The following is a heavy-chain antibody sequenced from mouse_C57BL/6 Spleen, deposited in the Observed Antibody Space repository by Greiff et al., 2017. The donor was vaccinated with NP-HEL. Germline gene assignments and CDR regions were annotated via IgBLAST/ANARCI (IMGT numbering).Heavy chain of an antibody. CDR1: GYTFTEYT. CDR3: ARHEVLIYRGAMDY. J-gene: IGHJ4*01. CDR2: FYPGSGSI. D-gene: IGHD2-1*01. V-gene: IGHV1-62-2*01. Sequence: VKLMESGAELVKPGASVKLSCKASGYTFTEYTIHWVKQRSGKGLEWIGWFYPGSGSIKYNEKFKEQATLTADKSSSTVYMELSRLTSEDSAVYFCARHEVLIYRGAMDYWGQGTSVTVSS.